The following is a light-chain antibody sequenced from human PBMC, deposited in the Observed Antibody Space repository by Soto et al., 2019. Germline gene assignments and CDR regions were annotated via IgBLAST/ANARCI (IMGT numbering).Light chain of an antibody. CDR1: QSVSSAY. CDR3: QQYGSSSPWT. V-gene: IGKV3-20*01. CDR2: AAS. J-gene: IGKJ1*01. Sequence: EIVLTQSPGTLSLSPGERATLSCRASQSVSSAYLAWYQHQPGQPPTLLFYAASVRVTGIPDRFSGSGSGTDFTLTIIRLEPEDVAVYYCQQYGSSSPWTFGQGTKVEIK.